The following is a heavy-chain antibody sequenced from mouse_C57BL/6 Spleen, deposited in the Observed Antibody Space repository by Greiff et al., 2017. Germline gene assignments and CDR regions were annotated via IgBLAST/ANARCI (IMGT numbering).Heavy chain of an antibody. CDR2: IDPSDSYT. Sequence: VKLPQPGAELVMPGASVKLSCTASGYTFTSYWMHWVKQRPGPGLEWIGEIDPSDSYTNYNQKFKGKSTLTVDKSSSTAYMQLSSLTSEDSAVYYCARAYYSKENWFAYWGQGTLVTVSA. CDR3: ARAYYSKENWFAY. V-gene: IGHV1-69*01. CDR1: GYTFTSYW. D-gene: IGHD2-5*01. J-gene: IGHJ3*01.